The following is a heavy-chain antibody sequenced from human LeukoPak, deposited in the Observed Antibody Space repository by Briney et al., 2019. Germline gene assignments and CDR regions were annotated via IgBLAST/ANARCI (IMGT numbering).Heavy chain of an antibody. D-gene: IGHD2-21*01. CDR3: ARALGYYGAPFMDV. J-gene: IGHJ6*03. CDR1: GFTFSNYN. CDR2: ISSSSSSI. V-gene: IGHV3-48*01. Sequence: QSGGSLRLSCAASGFTFSNYNMNWVRQAPGKGLEWVSYISSSSSSIYYADSVKGRFTISRDNAKNSLYLRMNSLRAEDTAVYYCARALGYYGAPFMDVWGKGTTVTVSS.